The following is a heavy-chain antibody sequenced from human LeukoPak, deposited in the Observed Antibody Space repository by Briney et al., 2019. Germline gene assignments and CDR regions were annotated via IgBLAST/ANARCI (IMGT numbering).Heavy chain of an antibody. CDR1: GGSISSSSYY. D-gene: IGHD3-3*01. Sequence: SETLSLTCTVSGGSISSSSYYWGWIRQPPGKGLEWIGSIYYSGSTYYNPSLKSRVTTSVDTSKNQFSLKLSSVTAADTAVYYCARAPRIGPYDFWSGYYLDYWGQGTLVTVSS. CDR3: ARAPRIGPYDFWSGYYLDY. V-gene: IGHV4-39*01. CDR2: IYYSGST. J-gene: IGHJ4*02.